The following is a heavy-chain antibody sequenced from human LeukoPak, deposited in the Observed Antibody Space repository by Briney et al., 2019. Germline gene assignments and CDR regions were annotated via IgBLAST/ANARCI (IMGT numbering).Heavy chain of an antibody. CDR3: ARHGNYYDTSQSDP. V-gene: IGHV4-38-2*02. J-gene: IGHJ5*02. CDR2: VYHSGST. D-gene: IGHD3-22*01. CDR1: GYSISSGYY. Sequence: SETLSLTCTVSGYSISSGYYWGWIRQPPGKGLEWIGSVYHSGSTYYNPSLKSRVTISVDTSKNQFSLKLSSVTAADTAVYYCARHGNYYDTSQSDPWGQGTLVTVSS.